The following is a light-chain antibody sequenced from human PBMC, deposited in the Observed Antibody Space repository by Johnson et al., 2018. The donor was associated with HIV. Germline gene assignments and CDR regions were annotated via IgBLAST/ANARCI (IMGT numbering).Light chain of an antibody. CDR1: SSNIGNNY. V-gene: IGLV1-51*01. Sequence: QSVLTQPPSVSAAPGQKVTISCSGSSSNIGNNYVSWYQQFPGTAPTLLIYDNNKRPSGIPDRFSGSKSGTSATLDITGLHTGGEADYYCGTWDSSLSAPRVFGTGTKVTVL. J-gene: IGLJ1*01. CDR3: GTWDSSLSAPRV. CDR2: DNN.